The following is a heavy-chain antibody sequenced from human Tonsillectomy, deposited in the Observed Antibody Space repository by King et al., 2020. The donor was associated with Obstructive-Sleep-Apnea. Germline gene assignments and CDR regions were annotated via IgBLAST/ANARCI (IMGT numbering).Heavy chain of an antibody. CDR1: GFTFSDYG. D-gene: IGHD3-16*01. V-gene: IGHV3-23*04. CDR3: AKRGDDYDWGDYFFDS. J-gene: IGHJ4*02. Sequence: VQLVESGGGLVQPGGSLRLSCAASGFTFSDYGMSWVRQAPGKGLEWVSAIVGSGGDSTYYADAVKGRFTMSRDISTNTLYLQMISLRVEDTAVYFCAKRGDDYDWGDYFFDSLGQGTLVTVSS. CDR2: IVGSGGDST.